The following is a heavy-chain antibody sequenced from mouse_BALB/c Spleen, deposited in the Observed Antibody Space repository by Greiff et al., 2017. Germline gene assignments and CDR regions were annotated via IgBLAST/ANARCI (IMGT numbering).Heavy chain of an antibody. Sequence: VQLVESGPGLVAPSQSLSITCTVSGFSLTSYGVHWVRLPPGKGLEWLGVIWAGGSTNYNSALMSRLSISKDNSKSQVFLKMNSLQTDDTAMYYCARDRDTTVPAWFAYWGQGTLVTVSA. V-gene: IGHV2-9*02. J-gene: IGHJ3*01. CDR3: ARDRDTTVPAWFAY. D-gene: IGHD1-1*01. CDR2: IWAGGST. CDR1: GFSLTSYG.